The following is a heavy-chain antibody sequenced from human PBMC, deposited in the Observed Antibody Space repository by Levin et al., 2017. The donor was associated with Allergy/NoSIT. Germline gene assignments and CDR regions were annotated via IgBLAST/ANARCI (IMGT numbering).Heavy chain of an antibody. V-gene: IGHV3-48*01. CDR1: GFTFSSYS. D-gene: IGHD2-2*02. CDR3: AREYPLRY. CDR2: ISSGSSTI. J-gene: IGHJ4*02. Sequence: PGGSLRLSCAASGFTFSSYSMNWVRQAPGKGLEWVSSISSGSSTIYYADSVKGRFTISRDNAKNSLYLRMNSLRAEDTAVYYCAREYPLRYWGQGTLVTVSS.